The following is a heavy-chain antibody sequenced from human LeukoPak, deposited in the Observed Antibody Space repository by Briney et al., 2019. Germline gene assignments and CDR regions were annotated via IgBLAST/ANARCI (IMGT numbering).Heavy chain of an antibody. CDR1: NGSISSSSHY. J-gene: IGHJ5*02. V-gene: IGHV4-39*01. D-gene: IGHD3-3*01. Sequence: PSETLSLTCSVSNGSISSSSHYWAWIRQPPGKGPEWMVSCYYSGSTYYNPSLERRVTLSVDTAKNQFSLKLTSVTAADTAVYYCARQGSIFGVTIQGNWFDPWGQGTLVTVSS. CDR3: ARQGSIFGVTIQGNWFDP. CDR2: CYYSGST.